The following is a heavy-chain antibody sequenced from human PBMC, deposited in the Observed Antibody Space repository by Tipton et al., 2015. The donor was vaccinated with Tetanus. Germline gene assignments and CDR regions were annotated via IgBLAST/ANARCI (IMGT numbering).Heavy chain of an antibody. CDR2: IYAGGNT. J-gene: IGHJ4*02. D-gene: IGHD2-21*02. CDR3: ARGMAEASNCGGDCYSDY. CDR1: GFTVSNNY. V-gene: IGHV3-53*01. Sequence: SLRLSCAASGFTVSNNYMTWVRQAPGKGLDWVSIIYAGGNTYYADSVKGRFTISRDNSKSTLYLQMNSLRAEDTAVYSCARGMAEASNCGGDCYSDYWGQGTLVTVSS.